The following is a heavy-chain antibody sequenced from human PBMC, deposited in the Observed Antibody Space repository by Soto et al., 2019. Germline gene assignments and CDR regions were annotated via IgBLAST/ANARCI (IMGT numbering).Heavy chain of an antibody. V-gene: IGHV4-4*02. D-gene: IGHD1-1*01. J-gene: IGHJ4*02. CDR1: GASISTNNW. CDR2: IYHSGNN. CDR3: ARCPSTNAYLDY. Sequence: QVQLQESGPGLVKPSGTLSLTCAVSGASISTNNWWTWVLQPPGKGLEWIGEIYHSGNNNYNPSLKVRVTISIDKSHNQFYLNLRSATAADTAVYYCARCPSTNAYLDYWGQGTLVTVSS.